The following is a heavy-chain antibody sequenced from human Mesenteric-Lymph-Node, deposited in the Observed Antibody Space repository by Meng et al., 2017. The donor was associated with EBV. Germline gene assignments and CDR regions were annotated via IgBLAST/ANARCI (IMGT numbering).Heavy chain of an antibody. V-gene: IGHV1-69*01. Sequence: QAGGEVKEPGSSVKLACQASGGTFNKYVISLVRQAPGQGLEWMGGIITVFGTPQYAQKFQGRVTITADESTSTAYMELRSLRSEDTAVYHCVTDGFESPGDWGQGTLVTVSS. CDR2: IITVFGTP. D-gene: IGHD3-10*01. CDR1: GGTFNKYV. J-gene: IGHJ4*02. CDR3: VTDGFESPGD.